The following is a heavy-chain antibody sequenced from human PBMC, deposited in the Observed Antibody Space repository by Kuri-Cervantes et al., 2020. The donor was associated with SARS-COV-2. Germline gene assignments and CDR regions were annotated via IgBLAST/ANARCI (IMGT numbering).Heavy chain of an antibody. CDR3: ARSLYCDY. CDR1: GFTFSDYA. Sequence: GGSLRLSCAVSGFTFSDYATTWVRQAPGKGTEWVSSISSSSSYIYYADSVKGRFTISRDNAKNSLYLQMNSLRAEDTAVYYCARSLYCDYWGQGTLVTVSS. CDR2: ISSSSSYI. V-gene: IGHV3-21*01. J-gene: IGHJ4*02.